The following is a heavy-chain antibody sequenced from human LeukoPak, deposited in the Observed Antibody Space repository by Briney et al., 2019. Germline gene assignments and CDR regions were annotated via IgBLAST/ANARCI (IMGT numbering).Heavy chain of an antibody. Sequence: SETLSLTCAVYGGSFSGYYWSWIRQPPGKGLEWIGYIYYSGSTYYNPSLKSRVTISVDTSKNQFSLKLSSVTAADTAVYYCARSNYGDSVWGQGTLVTVSS. CDR1: GGSFSGYY. CDR3: ARSNYGDSV. V-gene: IGHV4-30-4*08. D-gene: IGHD4-17*01. J-gene: IGHJ4*02. CDR2: IYYSGST.